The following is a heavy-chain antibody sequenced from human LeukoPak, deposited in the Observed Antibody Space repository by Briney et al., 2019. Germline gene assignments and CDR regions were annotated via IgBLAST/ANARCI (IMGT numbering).Heavy chain of an antibody. D-gene: IGHD3-10*01. CDR2: ISGSGGST. CDR1: GFTFSSYA. V-gene: IGHV3-23*01. Sequence: GGSLRLSCAASGFTFSSYAMSWVRQAPGKGLEWVSAISGSGGSTYYADSVKGRFTISRDNSKNTLYLQMNSLRAEDTAVYYCGKDQVPSYYYGSGSYYNGGSISFDYWGQGTLVTVSS. CDR3: GKDQVPSYYYGSGSYYNGGSISFDY. J-gene: IGHJ4*02.